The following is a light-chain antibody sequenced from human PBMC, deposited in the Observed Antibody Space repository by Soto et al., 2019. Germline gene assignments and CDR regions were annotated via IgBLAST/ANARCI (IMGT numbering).Light chain of an antibody. Sequence: QSVLTQPPSVSAAPGQTVTISCSGSSSNIGNNYVSWYQHLPGAAPKLLIYDNDKRSSGIPDRFSGSKSGTSATLDITGLQTGDEADYYCGTWDSTLSGVFGTGTKLTV. CDR1: SSNIGNNY. V-gene: IGLV1-51*01. J-gene: IGLJ1*01. CDR3: GTWDSTLSGV. CDR2: DND.